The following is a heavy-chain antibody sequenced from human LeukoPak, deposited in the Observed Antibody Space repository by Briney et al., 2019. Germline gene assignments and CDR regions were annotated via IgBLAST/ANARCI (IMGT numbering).Heavy chain of an antibody. J-gene: IGHJ4*02. CDR2: IYYSGST. D-gene: IGHD3-3*01. CDR1: GGSISSYY. CDR3: ARTGYYSAYFDY. V-gene: IGHV4-59*01. Sequence: PSETLSLTCTVPGGSISSYYWSWIRQPPGKGLEWIGYIYYSGSTNYNPSLKSRVTISVDTSKNQFSLKLSSVTAADTAVYYCARTGYYSAYFDYWGQGTLVTVSS.